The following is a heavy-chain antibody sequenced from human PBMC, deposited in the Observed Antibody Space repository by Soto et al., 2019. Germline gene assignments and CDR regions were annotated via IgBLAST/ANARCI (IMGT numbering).Heavy chain of an antibody. V-gene: IGHV4-59*11. J-gene: IGHJ2*01. CDR3: ARMGPLYATTYWFFDL. Sequence: SETLSLTCNVSGGSIGSHYWTWIRQPPGKGLEWIGYVYSSWGTNYNPSLKSRVILSVDTSKNQFSLKMNYVTAADTAVYYCARMGPLYATTYWFFDLWGRGTLVTVSS. D-gene: IGHD2-8*01. CDR2: VYSSWGT. CDR1: GGSIGSHY.